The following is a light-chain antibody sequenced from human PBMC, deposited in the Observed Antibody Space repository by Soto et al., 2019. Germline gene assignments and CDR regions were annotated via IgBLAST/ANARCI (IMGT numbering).Light chain of an antibody. V-gene: IGKV3-15*01. CDR1: QSIRNY. J-gene: IGKJ1*01. CDR2: GAS. Sequence: EIVMTQSPATLSLSPLERSPLXCRASQSIRNYLAWYQQKPGQAPRLLIYGASTRATDIPATFTGSGSGTEFTLTISSLQSEDIAVYYCQQYNKWPQTFGQGTKVDIK. CDR3: QQYNKWPQT.